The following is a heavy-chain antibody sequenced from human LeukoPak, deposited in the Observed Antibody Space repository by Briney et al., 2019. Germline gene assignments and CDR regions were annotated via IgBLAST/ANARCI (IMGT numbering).Heavy chain of an antibody. D-gene: IGHD5-24*01. CDR3: AKVRDGYNQIRNAFDI. CDR1: GGSISSYY. J-gene: IGHJ3*02. V-gene: IGHV4-59*01. CDR2: IYYSGST. Sequence: PSETLSLTCTVSGGSISSYYWSSIRQPPGKGLEWIGYIYYSGSTNYNPSLKSRVTISVDTSKNQFSLKLSSVTAADTAVYYCAKVRDGYNQIRNAFDIWGQGTMVTVSS.